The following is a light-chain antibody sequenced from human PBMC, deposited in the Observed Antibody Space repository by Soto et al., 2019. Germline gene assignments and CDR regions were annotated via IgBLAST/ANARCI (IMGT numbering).Light chain of an antibody. Sequence: QSALTQPASVSGSPGQSITISCTGTSSDVGNYNFVSWYQQHPGKAPKLMIHEVSNRPSGVSNRFSGSKSVNTASLTISGLQAEDEADYYCSSYTTSSTYVFGTGTKLTVL. J-gene: IGLJ1*01. CDR2: EVS. CDR1: SSDVGNYNF. CDR3: SSYTTSSTYV. V-gene: IGLV2-14*01.